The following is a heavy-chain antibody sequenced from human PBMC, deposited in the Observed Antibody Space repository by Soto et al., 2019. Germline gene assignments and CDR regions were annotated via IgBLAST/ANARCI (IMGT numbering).Heavy chain of an antibody. D-gene: IGHD6-13*01. CDR2: IYYSGST. CDR3: ARHQGSWDGVSMGEWFDP. Sequence: QLQLQESGPGLVKPSETLSLTCTVSGGSISSSSYYWGWIRQPPGKGLEWIGSIYYSGSTYYNPSLKSRVTISVDTSKNQFSLKLSSVTAADTAVYYCARHQGSWDGVSMGEWFDPWGQGTLVTVSS. CDR1: GGSISSSSYY. V-gene: IGHV4-39*01. J-gene: IGHJ5*02.